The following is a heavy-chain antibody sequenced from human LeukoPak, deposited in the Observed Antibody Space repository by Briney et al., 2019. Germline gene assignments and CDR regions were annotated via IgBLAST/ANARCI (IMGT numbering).Heavy chain of an antibody. D-gene: IGHD6-13*01. V-gene: IGHV3-30*02. CDR2: IRHDGSKK. CDR3: ARDLTSEAAVGEAFDI. Sequence: GRSLRLSCAASGFTFTSYGMHWVRQAPGKGLEWVAFIRHDGSKKYYADSVKGRITISRDNSKNTLYLQMNSLRAEDTALYYCARDLTSEAAVGEAFDIWGQGTMVTISS. J-gene: IGHJ3*02. CDR1: GFTFTSYG.